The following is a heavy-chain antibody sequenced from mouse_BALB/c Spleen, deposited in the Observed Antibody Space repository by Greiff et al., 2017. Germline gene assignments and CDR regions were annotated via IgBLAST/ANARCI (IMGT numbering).Heavy chain of an antibody. V-gene: IGHV1-20*01. CDR1: GYSFTGYF. D-gene: IGHD2-2*01. J-gene: IGHJ3*01. CDR2: IHPSDSET. Sequence: VQLQQSGPELVKPGASVKISCKASGYSFTGYFMNWVKQSHGKSLEWIGMIHPSDSETRLNQKFKDKATLTVDKSSSTAYMQLSSPTSEDSAVYYCARRGYGYDSWFAYWGQGTLVTVSA. CDR3: ARRGYGYDSWFAY.